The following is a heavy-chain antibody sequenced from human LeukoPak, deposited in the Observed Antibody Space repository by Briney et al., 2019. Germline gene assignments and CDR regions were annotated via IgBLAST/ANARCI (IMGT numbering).Heavy chain of an antibody. CDR1: GFTFSSYW. D-gene: IGHD3-10*01. CDR2: IKQDGSEK. Sequence: GGSLRLSCAASGFTFSSYWMSWVRQAPGKGLEWVANIKQDGSEKYYVDSVKGRFTISRDNAKNSLYLQMNSLRAEDTAVYYCARPLYGSGSYYAFDIWGQGTMVTVSS. V-gene: IGHV3-7*01. CDR3: ARPLYGSGSYYAFDI. J-gene: IGHJ3*02.